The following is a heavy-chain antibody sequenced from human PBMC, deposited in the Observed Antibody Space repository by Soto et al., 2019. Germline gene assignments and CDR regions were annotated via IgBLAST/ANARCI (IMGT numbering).Heavy chain of an antibody. CDR3: ASLIAARPRAYYYGMDV. V-gene: IGHV1-69*01. J-gene: IGHJ6*02. D-gene: IGHD6-6*01. CDR2: IIPIFGTA. CDR1: GGTFSSYA. Sequence: QVQLVQSGAEVKKPGSSVKVSCKASGGTFSSYAISWVRQAPGQGLEWMGGIIPIFGTANYAQKFQGRVTITADESTSTAYMELSSLRSEDPAVYYCASLIAARPRAYYYGMDVWGQGTTVTVSS.